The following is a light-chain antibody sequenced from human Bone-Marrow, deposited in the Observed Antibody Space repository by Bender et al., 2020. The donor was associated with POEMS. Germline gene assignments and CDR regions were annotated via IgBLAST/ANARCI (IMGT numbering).Light chain of an antibody. Sequence: SVLTQPPSASGTPGQRVTISCSGSSSNIGSNYVYWYQQLPGTAPRLLIYTNNERPSGVPDRFSGSKSGTSASLAITGLQSDDEAIYFCVAWDASLNGWVFGGGTKLTVL. CDR2: TNN. V-gene: IGLV1-47*02. J-gene: IGLJ3*02. CDR1: SSNIGSNY. CDR3: VAWDASLNGWV.